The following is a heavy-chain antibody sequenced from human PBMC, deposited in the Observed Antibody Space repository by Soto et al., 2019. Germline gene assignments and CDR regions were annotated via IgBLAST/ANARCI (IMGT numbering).Heavy chain of an antibody. D-gene: IGHD3-10*01. CDR3: ARAPMVRGVIFQGLFDP. Sequence: QVQLQESGPGLVKPSQTLSLTCTVSGGSISSGGYYWSWIRQHPGKGLEWIGYIYYSGSTYYNPSLKRRVPISVDTSNTQFSLKLSSVTAADTAVYYCARAPMVRGVIFQGLFDPWGQGTLVTVSS. CDR2: IYYSGST. V-gene: IGHV4-31*03. CDR1: GGSISSGGYY. J-gene: IGHJ5*02.